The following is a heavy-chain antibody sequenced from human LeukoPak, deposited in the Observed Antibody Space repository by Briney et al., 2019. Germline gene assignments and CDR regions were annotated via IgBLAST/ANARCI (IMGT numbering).Heavy chain of an antibody. CDR2: IYYSGST. V-gene: IGHV4-59*01. D-gene: IGHD1-26*01. CDR1: GGSISSYY. Sequence: PSETLSLTCTVSGGSISSYYWSWIRQPPGKGLEWIGYIYYSGSTNYNPSLKSRVTISVDTSKNQFSLKLSSVTAADTAVYYCARGVNSGSYYIASPYYYYYMDVWGKGTTVTISS. J-gene: IGHJ6*03. CDR3: ARGVNSGSYYIASPYYYYYMDV.